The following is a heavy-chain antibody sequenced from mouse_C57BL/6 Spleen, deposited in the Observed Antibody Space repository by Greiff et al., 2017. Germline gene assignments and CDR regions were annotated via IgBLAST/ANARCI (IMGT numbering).Heavy chain of an antibody. CDR2: INPYNGGT. Sequence: EVQLQESGPVLVKPGASVKMSCKASGYTFTDYYMNWVKQSHGKSLEWIGVINPYNGGTSYNQKSKGKATLTVDKSSSTAYMELNSLTSEDSAVYYCARASYGSSYWYFDVWGTGTTVTVSS. V-gene: IGHV1-19*01. D-gene: IGHD1-1*01. CDR1: GYTFTDYY. J-gene: IGHJ1*03. CDR3: ARASYGSSYWYFDV.